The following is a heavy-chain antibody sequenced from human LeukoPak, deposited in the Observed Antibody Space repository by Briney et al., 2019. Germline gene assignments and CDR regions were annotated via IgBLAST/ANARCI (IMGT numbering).Heavy chain of an antibody. J-gene: IGHJ5*01. CDR1: AVSICSFY. V-gene: IGHV4-4*09. D-gene: IGHD3-10*01. CDR3: GRRSAGITGGAGLNP. Sequence: PSENLSFNCTGSAVSICSFYWSWIRQCPGQGLEWIGYMHSSGSNNYNHSLRSLITTTVATSKNQYSLMLSSVTAANTAAYYWGRRSAGITGGAGLNPWSQASLVTV. CDR2: MHSSGSN.